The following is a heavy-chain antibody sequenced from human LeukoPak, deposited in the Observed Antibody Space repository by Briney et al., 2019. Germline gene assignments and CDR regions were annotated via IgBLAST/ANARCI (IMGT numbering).Heavy chain of an antibody. J-gene: IGHJ5*02. D-gene: IGHD6-25*01. CDR1: GGSISSYY. V-gene: IGHV4-4*07. CDR2: INTSGST. Sequence: SETPSLTCTVSGGSISSYYWTWIRQSAGKGLEWIGRINTSGSTNYNPSLRSRVTMSVNTSKNQFSLNLTSVTAADTAVYSCAREGGDPRWLDPWGQGTLVTVSS. CDR3: AREGGDPRWLDP.